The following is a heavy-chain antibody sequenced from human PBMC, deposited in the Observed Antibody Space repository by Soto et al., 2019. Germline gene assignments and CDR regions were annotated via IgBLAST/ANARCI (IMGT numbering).Heavy chain of an antibody. D-gene: IGHD4-17*01. CDR2: ISYDGSNK. CDR3: AKDQTTVVNSYYYGMDV. CDR1: GFTFSSYG. Sequence: QVQLVESGGGVVQPGRSLRLSCAASGFTFSSYGMHWVRQAPGKGLEWVAVISYDGSNKYYEDSVKGRFTISRDNSKNTLYLQMNSLRAEDTAVYYCAKDQTTVVNSYYYGMDVWGQGTTVTVSS. V-gene: IGHV3-30*18. J-gene: IGHJ6*02.